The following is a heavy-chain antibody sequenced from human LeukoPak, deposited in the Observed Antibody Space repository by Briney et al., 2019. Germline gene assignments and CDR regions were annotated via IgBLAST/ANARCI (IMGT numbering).Heavy chain of an antibody. CDR3: ARDSLLRGYDFWSGYYTLMFDY. CDR1: EYTFFSYD. Sequence: ASVKVSCKASEYTFFSYDINWVRQAPGQGLEWMGWMNPDSGNTGYAQNFQGRVTMSRDTSINTAYMELSSLTSEDTAAYYCARDSLLRGYDFWSGYYTLMFDYWGRGTLVTVSS. D-gene: IGHD3-3*01. CDR2: MNPDSGNT. J-gene: IGHJ4*02. V-gene: IGHV1-8*01.